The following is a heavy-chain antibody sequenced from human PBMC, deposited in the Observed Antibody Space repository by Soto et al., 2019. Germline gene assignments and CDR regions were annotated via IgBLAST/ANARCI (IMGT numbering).Heavy chain of an antibody. J-gene: IGHJ4*02. CDR2: IYHSGST. V-gene: IGHV4-30-2*01. Sequence: QLQLQESGSGLVKPSQTLSLTCAVSGGSISSGGYSWSWIRQPPGKGLEWIGYIYHSGSTYYNRSLKSRVSISVDRSKNQFALKLSSVTAADTAVYYCARAEDSSGYYTSYFDYWGQGTLVTVSS. CDR3: ARAEDSSGYYTSYFDY. CDR1: GGSISSGGYS. D-gene: IGHD3-22*01.